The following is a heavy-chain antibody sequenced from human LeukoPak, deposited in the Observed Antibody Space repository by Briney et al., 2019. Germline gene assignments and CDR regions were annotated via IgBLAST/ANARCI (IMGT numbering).Heavy chain of an antibody. CDR3: AKGGRDTSKYYFDY. D-gene: IGHD1-26*01. V-gene: IGHV3-30*18. CDR1: GGSITNYY. CDR2: VWFGESSQ. J-gene: IGHJ4*02. Sequence: LSLTCTVSGGSITNYYWTWVRQAPGKGLEWVAAVWFGESSQSYPDSVKGRFTISRDNSKNTVWLEMNSLRVEDTAVYYCAKGGRDTSKYYFDYWGQGTQVTVSS.